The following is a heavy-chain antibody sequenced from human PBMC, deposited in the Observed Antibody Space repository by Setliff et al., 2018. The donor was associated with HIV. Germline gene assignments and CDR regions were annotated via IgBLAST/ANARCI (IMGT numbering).Heavy chain of an antibody. CDR2: IYYSGST. V-gene: IGHV4-59*01. Sequence: LSLTCTVSGGSISSYYWSWIRQPPGKGLEWIGYIYYSGSTNYNPSLKSRVTISVDTSKNQFSLKLSSVTAADTAVYYCARGDGTKYYYCYYMDVWGKGTTVTVSS. CDR3: ARGDGTKYYYCYYMDV. CDR1: GGSISSYY. D-gene: IGHD1-7*01. J-gene: IGHJ6*03.